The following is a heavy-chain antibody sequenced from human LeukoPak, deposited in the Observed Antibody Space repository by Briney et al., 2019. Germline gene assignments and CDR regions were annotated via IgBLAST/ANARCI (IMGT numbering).Heavy chain of an antibody. V-gene: IGHV4-39*01. CDR2: IYYSGST. D-gene: IGHD3-10*01. Sequence: PSETLSLTCTVSGGSISSSSYYWGWIRQPPGKGLEWIGSIYYSGSTYYNPSLKSRVAISVDTSKNQFSLKLSSVTAADTAVYYCARGDYGSGSLDYWGQGTLVTVSS. CDR3: ARGDYGSGSLDY. CDR1: GGSISSSSYY. J-gene: IGHJ4*02.